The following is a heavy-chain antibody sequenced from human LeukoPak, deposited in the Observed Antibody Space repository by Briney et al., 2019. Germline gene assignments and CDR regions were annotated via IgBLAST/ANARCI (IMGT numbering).Heavy chain of an antibody. J-gene: IGHJ4*02. CDR3: ARGDDYGDYGSPFPFDY. CDR2: ISSSSSYI. V-gene: IGHV3-21*01. CDR1: GFTFSSYS. D-gene: IGHD4-17*01. Sequence: GGSLRLSCAASGFTFSSYSMNWVRQAPGKGLEWVSSISSSSSYIYYADSVKGRFTISRDNAKNSLYLQMNSLRAEDTAVYYCARGDDYGDYGSPFPFDYWGQGTLVTVSS.